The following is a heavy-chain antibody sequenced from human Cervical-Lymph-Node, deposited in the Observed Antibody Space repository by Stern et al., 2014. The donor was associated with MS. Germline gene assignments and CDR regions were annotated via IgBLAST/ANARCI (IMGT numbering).Heavy chain of an antibody. CDR1: GFTVSRDY. Sequence: EMQLVESGGGVIQPGGSLRLSCTASGFTVSRDYMTCVRQAPGQGLEWVSLITNVGSTFYTDSVKGRFTISRDDSKNTVYLHMTSLRAEDAAMYYCARDTSSPERSDWWGQGTLVTVSS. V-gene: IGHV3-53*01. D-gene: IGHD1-1*01. J-gene: IGHJ4*02. CDR2: ITNVGST. CDR3: ARDTSSPERSDW.